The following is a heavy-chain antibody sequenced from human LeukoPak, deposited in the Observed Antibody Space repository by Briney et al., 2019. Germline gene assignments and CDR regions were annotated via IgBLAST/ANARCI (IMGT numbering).Heavy chain of an antibody. J-gene: IGHJ4*02. D-gene: IGHD6-13*01. CDR2: TKQDGSEK. V-gene: IGHV3-7*01. Sequence: SGGSLRLSCAASEFIFSGYWMNWVRQAPGKGLEWVANTKQDGSEKQYVDSVRGRFTISRDNAKNSLCLQMNSLRVEDTAVYYCARDGFVGAADYWGQGTLVTVSS. CDR1: EFIFSGYW. CDR3: ARDGFVGAADY.